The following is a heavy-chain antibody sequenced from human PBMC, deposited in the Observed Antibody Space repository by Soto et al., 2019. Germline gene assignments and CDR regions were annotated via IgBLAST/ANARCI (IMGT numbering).Heavy chain of an antibody. CDR2: IYWNDDR. V-gene: IGHV2-5*01. D-gene: IGHD2-21*01. Sequence: QFTLKESGPTLVEPTQTLTLTCSFSGFSLTTGGVGVGWIRQPPGSSPEWLAVIYWNDDRRRSPSLEHRLTITKDTSKNQVILTMTNVDPVDTATYYCIYRRASWDYHGLDVWGQGTPVTVSS. CDR1: GFSLTTGGVG. J-gene: IGHJ6*02. CDR3: IYRRASWDYHGLDV.